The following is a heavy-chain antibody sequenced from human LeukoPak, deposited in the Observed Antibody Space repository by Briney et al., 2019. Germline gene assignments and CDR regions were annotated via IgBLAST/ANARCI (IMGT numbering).Heavy chain of an antibody. CDR3: ARDPYGGNWFDY. Sequence: GGSLRLSCAASGFTVSSNYMSWVRQAPGKGLEWVSVIYSGGSTDYADSVKGRFTISRDNSKNTLYLQMNSLRAKDTAVYYCARDPYGGNWFDYWGQGTLVTVSS. V-gene: IGHV3-66*01. CDR2: IYSGGST. CDR1: GFTVSSNY. J-gene: IGHJ4*02. D-gene: IGHD4-23*01.